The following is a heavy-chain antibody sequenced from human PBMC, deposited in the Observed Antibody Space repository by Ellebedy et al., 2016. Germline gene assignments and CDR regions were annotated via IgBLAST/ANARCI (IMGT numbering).Heavy chain of an antibody. V-gene: IGHV4-4*02. CDR2: IYHSGGT. Sequence: SETLSLTCAVSGGSISSSNWWSWVRQPPGKGLEWIGEIYHSGGTHYNPSLKSRVTISLDTSKKQFSLKLTSVTAADTAVYYCARGQWLDNYWGQGTLVTVSS. D-gene: IGHD6-19*01. CDR1: GGSISSSNW. CDR3: ARGQWLDNY. J-gene: IGHJ4*02.